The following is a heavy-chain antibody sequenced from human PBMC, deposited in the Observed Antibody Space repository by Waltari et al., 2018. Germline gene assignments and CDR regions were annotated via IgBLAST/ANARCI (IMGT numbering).Heavy chain of an antibody. J-gene: IGHJ5*02. CDR2: IYHSGST. V-gene: IGHV4-38-2*01. Sequence: QVQLQESGPGLVKPSETLSLTCAVSGYSISSGYYWGWIRQPPGKGLEWIGSIYHSGSTYYNPSLKSRVTISVDTSKNQFSLKLSSVTAADTAVYYCARHEEGRSTVTLWFDPWGQGTQVTVSS. CDR3: ARHEEGRSTVTLWFDP. CDR1: GYSISSGYY. D-gene: IGHD4-17*01.